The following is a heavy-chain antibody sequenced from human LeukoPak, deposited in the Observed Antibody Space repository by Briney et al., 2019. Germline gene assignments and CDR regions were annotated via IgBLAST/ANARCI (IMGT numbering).Heavy chain of an antibody. CDR2: IFPSGGEI. CDR1: GFTFSTFA. Sequence: QSGGSLRLSCAASGFTFSTFAMIWVRQPPGKGLEWVSSIFPSGGEIHYADSVRGRFTISRDNSKNTLSLQMNSLRAEDTAIYYCATYRQVLLPFESWGQGTLVTVSS. J-gene: IGHJ4*02. V-gene: IGHV3-23*01. CDR3: ATYRQVLLPFES. D-gene: IGHD2-8*02.